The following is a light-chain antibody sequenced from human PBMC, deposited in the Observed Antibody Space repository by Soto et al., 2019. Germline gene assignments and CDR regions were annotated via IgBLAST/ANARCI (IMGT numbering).Light chain of an antibody. Sequence: QSALTQPASVSGSPGQSITISCTGTSSDVGCYNYVSWYQQHPGKAPKLRIYDVSNRPSGVSNRFSGSKSGNTASLTISGLQAEDEADYYCSSYTSSSTDVVFGGGTKVTVL. CDR3: SSYTSSSTDVV. CDR1: SSDVGCYNY. J-gene: IGLJ2*01. CDR2: DVS. V-gene: IGLV2-14*01.